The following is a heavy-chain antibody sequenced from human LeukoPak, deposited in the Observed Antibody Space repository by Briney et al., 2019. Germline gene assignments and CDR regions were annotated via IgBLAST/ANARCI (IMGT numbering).Heavy chain of an antibody. D-gene: IGHD2-21*02. V-gene: IGHV4-31*03. CDR3: ARVENCGGDCYTNWFDP. Sequence: PSQTLSLTRTVSGGSISSGGFYWSWIRQHPGKGLEWIGYIYNSGSTYYNPSLKSRVTISVDTSKNQFSLKLSSVTAADTAVYYCARVENCGGDCYTNWFDPWGQGTLVTVSS. CDR2: IYNSGST. J-gene: IGHJ5*02. CDR1: GGSISSGGFY.